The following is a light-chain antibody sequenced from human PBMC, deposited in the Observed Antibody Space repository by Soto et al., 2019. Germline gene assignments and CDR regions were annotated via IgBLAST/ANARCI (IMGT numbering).Light chain of an antibody. Sequence: SYELTQPPSVSVAPGQTARITCGGTNIGSKSVHWYQQKPGQAPVLVVYDDSDRPSGIPERCSGSNAGNTATLTISRVEAGEEADYYCQGWDSSSDHPVVFGGGTKVTVL. V-gene: IGLV3-21*02. CDR2: DDS. CDR3: QGWDSSSDHPVV. J-gene: IGLJ2*01. CDR1: NIGSKS.